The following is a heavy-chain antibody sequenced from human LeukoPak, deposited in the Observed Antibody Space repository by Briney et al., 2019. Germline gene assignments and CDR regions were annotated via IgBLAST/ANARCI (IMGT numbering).Heavy chain of an antibody. CDR2: IVVGSGNT. V-gene: IGHV1-58*02. D-gene: IGHD2-21*02. Sequence: GASVKVSCKASGFTFTNSAMQWVRQARGQRLEWIGWIVVGSGNTNYAQKFQERVTITRDMSTSTAYMELSSLRSEDTAVYYCAAGEVTAIGAYWGQGTLVTVSS. CDR1: GFTFTNSA. CDR3: AAGEVTAIGAY. J-gene: IGHJ4*02.